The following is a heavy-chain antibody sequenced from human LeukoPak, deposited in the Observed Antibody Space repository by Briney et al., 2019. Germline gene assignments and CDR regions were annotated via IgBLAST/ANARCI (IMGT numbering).Heavy chain of an antibody. Sequence: PSETLSLTCAVYGGSFSGYYWSWIRQPPGKGLEWIGEIYHSGSTNYNPSLKSRVTISVDKSKNQFSLKLSSVTAADTAVYYCARRRSSMDVWGQGTTVTVSS. CDR1: GGSFSGYY. CDR3: ARRRSSMDV. CDR2: IYHSGST. V-gene: IGHV4-34*01. J-gene: IGHJ6*02.